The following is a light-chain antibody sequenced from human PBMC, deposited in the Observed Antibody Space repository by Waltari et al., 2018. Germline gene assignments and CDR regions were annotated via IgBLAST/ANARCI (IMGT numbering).Light chain of an antibody. CDR1: QSVLYSSNSKNY. J-gene: IGKJ1*01. Sequence: DIVMTQSPDSLAVSLGERATINCKSSQSVLYSSNSKNYLAWYQQKPGQPHKLLIYWASTRESGVPDRFSGSGSGTDFTLTITSLQAEDVAVYYCQQYYSTPRAFGQGTKVEIK. CDR2: WAS. CDR3: QQYYSTPRA. V-gene: IGKV4-1*01.